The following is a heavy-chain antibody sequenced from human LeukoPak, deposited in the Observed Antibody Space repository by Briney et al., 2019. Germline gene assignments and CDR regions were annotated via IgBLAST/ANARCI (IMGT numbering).Heavy chain of an antibody. CDR2: ISYDGSNK. J-gene: IGHJ3*02. D-gene: IGHD3-22*01. CDR1: GFTFSSYA. Sequence: PGGSLRLSCAASGFTFSSYAMHWVRQAPGKGLEWVAVISYDGSNKYYADSVKGRFTISRDNSKNTLYLQMNSLRAEDTAVYYCARDLKRRVYYDSSGSDDAFDIWGQGTMVTVSS. CDR3: ARDLKRRVYYDSSGSDDAFDI. V-gene: IGHV3-30-3*01.